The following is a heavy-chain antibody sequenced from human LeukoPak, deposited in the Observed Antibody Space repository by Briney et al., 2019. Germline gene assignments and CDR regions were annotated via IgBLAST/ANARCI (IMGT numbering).Heavy chain of an antibody. V-gene: IGHV3-74*01. CDR1: GFTFSSYG. D-gene: IGHD1-26*01. CDR2: INEDGSIT. Sequence: RGSLRLSCAASGFTFSSYGMHWVRQVPGGGLVWVSRINEDGSITNYADSVKGRFSISRDNAKNTLYLQMNSLRAEDTAVYYCGRDLGGRSGYWGQGTLVTVSS. CDR3: GRDLGGRSGY. J-gene: IGHJ4*02.